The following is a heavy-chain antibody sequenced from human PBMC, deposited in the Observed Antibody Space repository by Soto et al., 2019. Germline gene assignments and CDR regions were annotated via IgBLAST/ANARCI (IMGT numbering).Heavy chain of an antibody. V-gene: IGHV3-23*01. Sequence: EVQLLESGGGLVQPGGSRRLSCTASGFPFNKFEMSWARQASGKRLEWVSFIGVSGGETHYADSVRGRFIISRDNSKNTLCWQMDSLRSDDIGVYYCVEVGWLGEGGQGTLVTVS. CDR1: GFPFNKFE. D-gene: IGHD6-19*01. J-gene: IGHJ1*01. CDR2: IGVSGGET. CDR3: VEVGWLGE.